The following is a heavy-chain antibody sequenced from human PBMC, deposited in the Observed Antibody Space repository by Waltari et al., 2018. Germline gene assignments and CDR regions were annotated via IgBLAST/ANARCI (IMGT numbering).Heavy chain of an antibody. CDR1: GGSISSFY. J-gene: IGHJ4*02. V-gene: IGHV4-59*08. Sequence: QVQLQESGPGLVKPSETLSLTCTVSGGSISSFYWSWIRQSPGKGLEWIGYISYSGSTNYNPSLKSRVTISVDTSKNQFSLNLSSVTASDTAVYYCARSGGYQSPLLYWGQGTLVTVSS. CDR2: ISYSGST. D-gene: IGHD3-22*01. CDR3: ARSGGYQSPLLY.